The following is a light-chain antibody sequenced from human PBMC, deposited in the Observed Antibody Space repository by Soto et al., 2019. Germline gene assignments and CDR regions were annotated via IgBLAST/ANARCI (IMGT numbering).Light chain of an antibody. CDR1: QSVSNNY. V-gene: IGKV3-20*01. CDR3: QQYGSAPTT. Sequence: EIVLTQSPGTLSLYPGERATLSCRASQSVSNNYLVWYQQKAGQAPRRIIFGASIRASGIPDRFSGSGSGTDFTLTISSLEPADFSVYYCQQYGSAPTTFGQGTRLEIK. CDR2: GAS. J-gene: IGKJ5*01.